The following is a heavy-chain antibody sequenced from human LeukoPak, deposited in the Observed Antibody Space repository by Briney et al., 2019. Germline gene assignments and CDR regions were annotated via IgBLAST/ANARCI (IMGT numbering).Heavy chain of an antibody. D-gene: IGHD3-10*01. CDR3: ASDRITMVRGVITNATYYGMDV. CDR1: GGSISSGDYY. Sequence: SETLSLTCTVSGGSISSGDYYWSWIRQPPGKGLEWIGYIYHSGSTYYNPSLKSRVTISVDRSKNQFSLKLSSVTAADTAVYYCASDRITMVRGVITNATYYGMDVWGQGTTVTVSS. J-gene: IGHJ6*02. CDR2: IYHSGST. V-gene: IGHV4-30-2*01.